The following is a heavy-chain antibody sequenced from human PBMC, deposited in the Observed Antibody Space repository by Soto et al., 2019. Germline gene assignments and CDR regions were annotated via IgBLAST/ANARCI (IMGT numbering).Heavy chain of an antibody. CDR2: INPTGGST. CDR3: ARDLAAGDY. D-gene: IGHD6-13*01. CDR1: GYTNTNYY. Sequence: ASVKVACKASGYTNTNYYIHWVRQAPGQGLEWMGIINPTGGSTNYAQKLQGRATLTMDTSTSTVYMQLSSLRFEDTAVYYCARDLAAGDYWGQGTLVTVSS. J-gene: IGHJ4*02. V-gene: IGHV1-46*04.